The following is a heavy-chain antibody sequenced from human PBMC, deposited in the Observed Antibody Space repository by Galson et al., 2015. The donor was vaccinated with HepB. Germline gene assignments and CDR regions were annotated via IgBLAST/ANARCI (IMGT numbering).Heavy chain of an antibody. J-gene: IGHJ4*02. V-gene: IGHV7-4-1*02. CDR2: IDTNTGNP. D-gene: IGHD6-13*01. CDR3: ARDPTAAGRVGSDY. CDR1: GYTFTSYA. Sequence: SVKVSCKASGYTFTSYAMNWVRQAPGQGLEWMGWIDTNTGNPTYAQGFTGRFVFSLDTSVSTAYLQVSSLKAEDTAVYYCARDPTAAGRVGSDYWGQGTLVTVSS.